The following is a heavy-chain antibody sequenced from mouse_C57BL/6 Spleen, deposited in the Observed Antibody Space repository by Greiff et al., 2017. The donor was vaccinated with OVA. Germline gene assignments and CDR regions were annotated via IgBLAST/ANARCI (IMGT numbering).Heavy chain of an antibody. Sequence: QVQLQQPGAELVMPGASVKLSCKASGYTFTSYWMHWVKQRPGQGLEWIGEIDPSDSYTNYNQKFKGKSTLTVDKSSSTAYMQLSSLTSEDSAVYYCARRREAWFAYWGQGNLVTVSA. V-gene: IGHV1-69*01. J-gene: IGHJ3*01. CDR3: ARRREAWFAY. CDR1: GYTFTSYW. CDR2: IDPSDSYT.